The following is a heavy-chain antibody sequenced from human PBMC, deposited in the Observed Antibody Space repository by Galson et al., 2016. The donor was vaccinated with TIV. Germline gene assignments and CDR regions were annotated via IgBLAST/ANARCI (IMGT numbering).Heavy chain of an antibody. J-gene: IGHJ4*02. V-gene: IGHV1-69*13. CDR1: GGTFSSYA. CDR2: IIPIFGTA. CDR3: ARDRGYSGYDWAFDY. Sequence: SVKVSCKASGGTFSSYAISWVRQAPGQGLEWMGGIIPIFGTANYAQKFQGRVTITADESTSTAYMELSSLRSEDTAVYYCARDRGYSGYDWAFDYWGQGTLVTVSS. D-gene: IGHD5-12*01.